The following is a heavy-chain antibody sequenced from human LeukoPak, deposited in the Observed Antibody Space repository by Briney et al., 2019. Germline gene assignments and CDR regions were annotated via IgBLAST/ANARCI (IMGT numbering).Heavy chain of an antibody. J-gene: IGHJ4*02. CDR1: GYTFTNYP. D-gene: IGHD4/OR15-4a*01. Sequence: GASVTVSCKASGYTFTNYPMNWVRQAPGQGLEWMGWINTNTGNPMYARGFTERFVFSWDTSVSTAYLQISSLKAEDTAVYYCARADAGAADYWGQGTLVTVSS. CDR3: ARADAGAADY. V-gene: IGHV7-4-1*02. CDR2: INTNTGNP.